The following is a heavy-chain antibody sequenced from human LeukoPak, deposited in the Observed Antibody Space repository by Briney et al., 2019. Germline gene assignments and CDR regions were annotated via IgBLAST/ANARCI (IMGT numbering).Heavy chain of an antibody. V-gene: IGHV3-33*01. CDR3: ARDGWYYDSSGYYRQGLFDY. J-gene: IGHJ4*02. D-gene: IGHD3-22*01. Sequence: PGRSLRLSCAASGFTFSSYGMHWVRQAPGKGLEWVAVIWYDGSNKYYADSVKGRFTISRDNSKNTLYLQMNSLRAEDTAVYYRARDGWYYDSSGYYRQGLFDYWGQGTLVTVSS. CDR1: GFTFSSYG. CDR2: IWYDGSNK.